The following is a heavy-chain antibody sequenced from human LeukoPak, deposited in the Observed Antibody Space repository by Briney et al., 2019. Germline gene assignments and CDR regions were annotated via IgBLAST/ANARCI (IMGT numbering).Heavy chain of an antibody. CDR2: IYYSGST. CDR3: ARAATRETLDY. CDR1: GGSISSGDYY. Sequence: SQTLSLTCTVSGGSISSGDYYWSWIRQPPGKGLEWIGYIYYSGSTYYNPSLKSRVTISVDTSKNQFSLKLSSLTAADTAVYYCARAATRETLDYWGQGTLVTVSS. D-gene: IGHD5-24*01. V-gene: IGHV4-30-4*01. J-gene: IGHJ4*02.